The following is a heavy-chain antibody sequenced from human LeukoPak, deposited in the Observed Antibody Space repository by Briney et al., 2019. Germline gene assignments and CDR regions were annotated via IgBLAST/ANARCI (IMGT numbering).Heavy chain of an antibody. D-gene: IGHD6-6*01. Sequence: GGSLRLSCAASGFTFSSYVMNWVRQAPGKGLEWVSYISSGSSSIFYADSVKGRFTISRDNAKNSLYLQMNSLRVEDTAVYYCARGGIAARFAYWGQGTLVTVSS. V-gene: IGHV3-48*03. CDR2: ISSGSSSI. J-gene: IGHJ4*02. CDR1: GFTFSSYV. CDR3: ARGGIAARFAY.